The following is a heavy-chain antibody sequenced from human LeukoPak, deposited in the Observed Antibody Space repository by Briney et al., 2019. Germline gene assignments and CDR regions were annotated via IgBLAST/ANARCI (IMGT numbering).Heavy chain of an antibody. CDR2: IYYSGST. CDR1: GGSISSHY. CDR3: ARGQGSGSSSPFDY. V-gene: IGHV4-59*11. D-gene: IGHD6-6*01. J-gene: IGHJ4*02. Sequence: SETLSLTCTVSGGSISSHYWSWIRQPPGKGLEWIGYIYYSGSTNYNPSLKSRVTISVDTSKNQFSLKLSSVTAADTAVYYCARGQGSGSSSPFDYWAREPWSPSPQ.